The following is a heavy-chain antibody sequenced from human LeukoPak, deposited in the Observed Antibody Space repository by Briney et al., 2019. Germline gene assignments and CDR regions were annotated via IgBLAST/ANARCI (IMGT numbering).Heavy chain of an antibody. J-gene: IGHJ1*01. D-gene: IGHD2-21*02. Sequence: GGSLRLSCAVSGFTFSTYGMHWVRQAPGKGLERVTLISYDGSSKQYADSVKGRFTISRDNSKNTLYLQMSSLRAEDTALYYCARSRLAYCGGDCQEYLQHWGQGTLVTVSS. CDR1: GFTFSTYG. CDR2: ISYDGSSK. CDR3: ARSRLAYCGGDCQEYLQH. V-gene: IGHV3-30-3*01.